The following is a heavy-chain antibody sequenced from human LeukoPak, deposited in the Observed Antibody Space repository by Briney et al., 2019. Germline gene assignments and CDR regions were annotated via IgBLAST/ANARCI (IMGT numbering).Heavy chain of an antibody. CDR2: IIPILGIA. CDR1: GGTFSNYA. D-gene: IGHD3-22*01. CDR3: ARAGGSSSAWYIDY. V-gene: IGHV1-69*04. Sequence: SVKVSCKASGGTFSNYAISWVRQAPGQGLEWMGRIIPILGIANYAQKFQGRATMTRDTSTSTVYMELSSLRSEDTAVYYCARAGGSSSAWYIDYWGQGTLVTVSS. J-gene: IGHJ4*02.